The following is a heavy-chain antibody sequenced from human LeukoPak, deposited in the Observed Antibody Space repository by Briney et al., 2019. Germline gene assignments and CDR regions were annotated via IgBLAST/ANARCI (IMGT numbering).Heavy chain of an antibody. CDR3: ARHAGAYTSGWYEDH. CDR2: IYPSDSDT. Sequence: GESLKISCKGSGYTFTNYWIGWVRQMPGKGLEWMGVIYPSDSDTRYSPSFQGQVTISADKSITTAYLQWGSLKASDTAMYYCARHAGAYTSGWYEDHWGQGTLVTVSS. CDR1: GYTFTNYW. J-gene: IGHJ4*02. D-gene: IGHD6-19*01. V-gene: IGHV5-51*01.